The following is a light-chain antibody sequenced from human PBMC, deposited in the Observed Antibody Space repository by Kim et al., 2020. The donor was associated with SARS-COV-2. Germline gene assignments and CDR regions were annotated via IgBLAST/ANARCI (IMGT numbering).Light chain of an antibody. Sequence: QPVLTQPPSVSGAPGQRVTISCTGSSSNIGAGFDVHWYQHLPGTAPKLLIYANSYRPSGVPDRFSGSRSGTSASLAISGLQAEDEADYYCQSDDTILGGYVCGSGTKVTVL. CDR3: QSDDTILGGYV. CDR2: ANS. V-gene: IGLV1-40*01. J-gene: IGLJ1*01. CDR1: SSNIGAGFD.